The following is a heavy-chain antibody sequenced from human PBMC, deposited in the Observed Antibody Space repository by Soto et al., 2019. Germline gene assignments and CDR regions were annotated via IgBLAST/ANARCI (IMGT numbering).Heavy chain of an antibody. CDR1: GFTLSMYS. J-gene: IGHJ6*02. D-gene: IGHD2-21*02. Sequence: DVQLEESGGGLVQPGESLRLSCEVSGFTLSMYSMTWVRQAPGKGLEWVAKIPQEGSDGHYVDSVKGRFTISRDNAKNSVYLQMNSLRAEDSAVYCCARDQLILPAHDSFYGSSVCGQGGKVSVSS. CDR3: ARDQLILPAHDSFYGSSV. CDR2: IPQEGSDG. V-gene: IGHV3-7*03.